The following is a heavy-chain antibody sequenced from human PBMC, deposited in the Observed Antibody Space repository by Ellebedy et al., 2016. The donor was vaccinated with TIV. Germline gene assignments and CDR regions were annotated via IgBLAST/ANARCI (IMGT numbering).Heavy chain of an antibody. CDR2: IGAAGDT. V-gene: IGHV3-13*01. CDR1: GFTFSSYD. D-gene: IGHD1-14*01. J-gene: IGHJ4*02. Sequence: GESLKISCAASGFTFSSYDMHWVRQGSGNGLEWVSSIGAAGDTYYAGFVKGRVAISRENAKNSLYLQLNNVRFGDTAVYYCARATAGFDYWGQGTLVTVSS. CDR3: ARATAGFDY.